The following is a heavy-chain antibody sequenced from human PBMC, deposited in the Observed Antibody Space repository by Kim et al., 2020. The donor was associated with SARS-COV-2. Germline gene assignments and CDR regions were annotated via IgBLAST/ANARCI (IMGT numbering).Heavy chain of an antibody. D-gene: IGHD1-1*01. J-gene: IGHJ5*02. Sequence: SETLSLTCTVSGGSISSSSYYWGWIRQPPGKGLEWIGSIYYSGSTYYNPSLKSRVTISVDTSKNQFSLKLSSVTAADTAVYYCARDIGTKVFNWFDPWGQGTLVTVSS. V-gene: IGHV4-39*07. CDR2: IYYSGST. CDR1: GGSISSSSYY. CDR3: ARDIGTKVFNWFDP.